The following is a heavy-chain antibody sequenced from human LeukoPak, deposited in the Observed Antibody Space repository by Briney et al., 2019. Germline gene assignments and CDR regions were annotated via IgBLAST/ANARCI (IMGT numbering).Heavy chain of an antibody. V-gene: IGHV3-48*04. CDR2: ISSSSSTI. D-gene: IGHD6-13*01. Sequence: GGSLRLSCAASGFTFSSYAMNWVRQAPGKGLEWVSYISSSSSTIYYADSVKGRFTISRDNAKNSLYLQMNSLRAEDTAVYYCARDYGPYSSSWYFGYWGQGTLVTVSS. CDR3: ARDYGPYSSSWYFGY. CDR1: GFTFSSYA. J-gene: IGHJ4*02.